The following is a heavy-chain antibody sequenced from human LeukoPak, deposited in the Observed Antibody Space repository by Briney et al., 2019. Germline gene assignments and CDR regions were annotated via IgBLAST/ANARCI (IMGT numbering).Heavy chain of an antibody. CDR3: AREGGGYSRNNWFDP. D-gene: IGHD2-2*03. CDR2: IYHSGST. V-gene: IGHV4-38-2*02. Sequence: SETLSLTCTVSGYSISSGYYWGWIRQPPGKGLEWIGSIYHSGSTYYNPSLKSRVTISVDTSKNQFSLKLSSVTAADTAVYYCAREGGGYSRNNWFDPWGQGTLVTVSS. J-gene: IGHJ5*02. CDR1: GYSISSGYY.